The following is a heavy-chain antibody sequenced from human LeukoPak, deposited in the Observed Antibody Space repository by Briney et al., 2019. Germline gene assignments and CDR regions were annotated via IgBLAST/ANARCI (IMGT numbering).Heavy chain of an antibody. CDR1: GFTVSSNY. V-gene: IGHV3-66*04. D-gene: IGHD3-3*01. J-gene: IGHJ4*02. Sequence: PGGSLRLSCAASGFTVSSNYMSWVRQAPGRGLEWVSVIYSGGPTYNTDSVEGRFAISRDNSNNILYLQMSNLRADDTAVYYCARLGVPWIGYAVQWGQGTLVTVSS. CDR3: ARLGVPWIGYAVQ. CDR2: IYSGGPT.